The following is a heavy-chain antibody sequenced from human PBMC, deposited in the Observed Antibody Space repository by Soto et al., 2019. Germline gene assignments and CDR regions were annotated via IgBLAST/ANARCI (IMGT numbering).Heavy chain of an antibody. CDR1: GDSVRNQY. CDR3: ARTLDYGHMDV. V-gene: IGHV4-4*09. D-gene: IGHD3-16*01. Sequence: QVQMQESGPGLVKPSETLSLTCTVSGDSVRNQYWSWIRRPPGRGLEWIGYIYRSGSTKYNPSLKSRLTISVDTSNNQFSLKLSSVTAADTAVYYCARTLDYGHMDVWGKGTTVTVSS. J-gene: IGHJ6*03. CDR2: IYRSGST.